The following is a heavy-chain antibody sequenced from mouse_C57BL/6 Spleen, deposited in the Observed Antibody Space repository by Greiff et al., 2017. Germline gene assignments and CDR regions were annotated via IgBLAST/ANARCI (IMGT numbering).Heavy chain of an antibody. Sequence: QVQLQQSGAELVRPGASVKLSCKASGYTFTDYYINWVKQRPGQGLEWIARIYPGSGNTYYNEKFKGKATLTAEKSSSTAYMQLSSLTSEDSAVYFCARSVDWDGFDFDYWGQGTTLTVSS. CDR3: ARSVDWDGFDFDY. V-gene: IGHV1-76*01. CDR1: GYTFTDYY. D-gene: IGHD4-1*01. J-gene: IGHJ2*01. CDR2: IYPGSGNT.